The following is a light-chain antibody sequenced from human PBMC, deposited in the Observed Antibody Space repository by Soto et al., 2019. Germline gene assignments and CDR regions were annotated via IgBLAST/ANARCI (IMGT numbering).Light chain of an antibody. Sequence: QSALTQPASVSGSPGQSITISCTGTSSDVGGYNYVSWHQQHPGKAPKLMIYDVSNRPSGVSNRFSGSKSGNTASLTISGLQAEDEADYYCSSYTSSSTLFVFGTWTKLTVL. CDR2: DVS. V-gene: IGLV2-14*01. CDR3: SSYTSSSTLFV. CDR1: SSDVGGYNY. J-gene: IGLJ1*01.